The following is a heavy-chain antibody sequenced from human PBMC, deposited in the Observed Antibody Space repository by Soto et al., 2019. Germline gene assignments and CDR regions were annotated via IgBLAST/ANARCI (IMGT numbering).Heavy chain of an antibody. Sequence: SVKVSCKASGGTFSSYAISWVRQAPGQGLEWMGGIIPIFGTANYAQKFQGRVTITADESTSTAYMELSSLRSEDTAVYYCARDHSTITIFGVVIQNWFDPWGQGTLVTVSS. CDR2: IIPIFGTA. J-gene: IGHJ5*02. CDR3: ARDHSTITIFGVVIQNWFDP. V-gene: IGHV1-69*13. D-gene: IGHD3-3*01. CDR1: GGTFSSYA.